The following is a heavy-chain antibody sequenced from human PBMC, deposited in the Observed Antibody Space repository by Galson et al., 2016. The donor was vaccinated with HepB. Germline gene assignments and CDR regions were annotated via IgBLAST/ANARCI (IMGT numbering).Heavy chain of an antibody. V-gene: IGHV3-7*01. CDR2: MKGDETQK. J-gene: IGHJ4*02. Sequence: SLRLSCAVSEFTLSYHWMNWVRQAPGKGLEWVATMKGDETQKRYVDSVKGRITLSRGNAESSRFLQMDSLRAEDTAVYYCARLGGSGWASDFWGQGTLVTVSS. D-gene: IGHD6-19*01. CDR3: ARLGGSGWASDF. CDR1: EFTLSYHW.